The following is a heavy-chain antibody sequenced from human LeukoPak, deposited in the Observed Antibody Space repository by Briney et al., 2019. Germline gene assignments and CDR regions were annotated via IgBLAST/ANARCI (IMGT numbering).Heavy chain of an antibody. CDR1: GFTFSCYS. CDR3: AREVTTDDAFDI. CDR2: ISSSSSYI. Sequence: GGSLRLSCAASGFTFSCYSMNWVRQAPGKGLEWVSSISSSSSYIYYADSVKGRFTISRDNAKNSLYLQMNSLRAEDTAVYYCAREVTTDDAFDIWGQGTMVTVSS. V-gene: IGHV3-21*01. D-gene: IGHD4-17*01. J-gene: IGHJ3*02.